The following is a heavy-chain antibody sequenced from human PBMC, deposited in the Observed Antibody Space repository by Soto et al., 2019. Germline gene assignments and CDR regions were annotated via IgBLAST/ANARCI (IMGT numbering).Heavy chain of an antibody. V-gene: IGHV1-18*01. Sequence: QVQLVQSGAEVKKPGASVKVSCKASGYTFITYGINWVRQAPGQGLEWMGWISAYNGNTQFAQKFQGRLTMTRDTSTSTAYTELRSLRSDDTAVYYCALTAIDYWGQGTLVTVSS. CDR1: GYTFITYG. D-gene: IGHD5-18*01. CDR2: ISAYNGNT. CDR3: ALTAIDY. J-gene: IGHJ4*02.